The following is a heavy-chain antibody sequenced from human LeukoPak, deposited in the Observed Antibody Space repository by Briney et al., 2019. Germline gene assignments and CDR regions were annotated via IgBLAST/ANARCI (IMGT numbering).Heavy chain of an antibody. CDR1: GFTFSNYA. V-gene: IGHV3-30*18. D-gene: IGHD2/OR15-2a*01. J-gene: IGHJ6*02. CDR2: ISYDGTNK. Sequence: GGSLRLSGAASGFTFSNYAMHWVRQAPGKGLEWVAVISYDGTNKYYPDSVKGRFTISRDNSYNTLYLQVDSLTAEDTAVYYCAKESTTYYYYGMHVWGQGTTVTVSS. CDR3: AKESTTYYYYGMHV.